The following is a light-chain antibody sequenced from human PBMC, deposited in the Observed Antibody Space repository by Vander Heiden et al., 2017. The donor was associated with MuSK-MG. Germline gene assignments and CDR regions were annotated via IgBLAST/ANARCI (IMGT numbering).Light chain of an antibody. J-gene: IGKJ4*01. CDR2: WAS. Sequence: DIVMTQSPDSLAVSLGERATIHCKSSQSILYSSNNMNYLAWYQQKPGQPPKLLLYWASTREYGVPDRFSGSGYGTDFTLTSSSLQAEDVAVYYWQQYYSSLTFGRGTKVEIK. V-gene: IGKV4-1*01. CDR1: QSILYSSNNMNY. CDR3: QQYYSSLT.